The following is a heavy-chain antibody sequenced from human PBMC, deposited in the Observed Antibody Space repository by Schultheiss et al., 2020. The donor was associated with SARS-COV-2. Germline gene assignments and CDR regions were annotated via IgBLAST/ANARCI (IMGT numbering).Heavy chain of an antibody. CDR1: GFTFSSYA. Sequence: GGSLRLSCAASGFTFSSYAMSWVRQAPGKGLEWVSYISSSGSTIYYADSVKGRFTISRDNAKNSLYLQMNSLRAEDTAVYYCARRLDSALIDHWGQGTLVTVSS. V-gene: IGHV3-48*04. D-gene: IGHD3/OR15-3a*01. CDR2: ISSSGSTI. J-gene: IGHJ4*02. CDR3: ARRLDSALIDH.